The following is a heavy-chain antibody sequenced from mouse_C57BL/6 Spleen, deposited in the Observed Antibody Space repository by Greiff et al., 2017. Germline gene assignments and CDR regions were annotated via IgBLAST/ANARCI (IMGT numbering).Heavy chain of an antibody. CDR1: GYTFTEYT. J-gene: IGHJ2*01. CDR2: FYPGSGSI. D-gene: IGHD2-14*01. Sequence: QVQLKESGAELVKPGASVKLSCKASGYTFTEYTIHWVKQRSGQGLEWLGWFYPGSGSIKYNENFKDKATLTADKSSSTVYMELSRLTSEDSAVYFGARHLYRNYLDYWGQGTTLTVSS. V-gene: IGHV1-62-2*01. CDR3: ARHLYRNYLDY.